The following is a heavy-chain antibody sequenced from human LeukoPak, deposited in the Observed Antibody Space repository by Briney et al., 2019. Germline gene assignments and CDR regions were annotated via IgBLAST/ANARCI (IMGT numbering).Heavy chain of an antibody. V-gene: IGHV3-23*01. CDR1: GFAFSAYW. J-gene: IGHJ4*02. CDR2: ISGSGGST. D-gene: IGHD2-15*01. Sequence: GGSLRLSCVASGFAFSAYWMHWVRQAPGKGLEWVSAISGSGGSTYYADSVKGRFTISRDNSKNTLYLQMNSLRAEDTAVYYCAKDPLGYCSGGSCYGYWGQGTLVTVSS. CDR3: AKDPLGYCSGGSCYGY.